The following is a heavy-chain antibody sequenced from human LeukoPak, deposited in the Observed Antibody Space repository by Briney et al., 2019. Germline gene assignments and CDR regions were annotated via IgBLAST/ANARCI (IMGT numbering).Heavy chain of an antibody. CDR3: ARLRGMDV. Sequence: PSETLSLTCAVYGGSFSGYYWSWIRQPPGKGLEWIGEINHSGSTNYNPSLKSRVTISVDTSRNQFSLKLSSVTAADTAVYYCARLRGMDVWGRGTTVTVSS. J-gene: IGHJ6*02. V-gene: IGHV4-34*01. CDR2: INHSGST. CDR1: GGSFSGYY.